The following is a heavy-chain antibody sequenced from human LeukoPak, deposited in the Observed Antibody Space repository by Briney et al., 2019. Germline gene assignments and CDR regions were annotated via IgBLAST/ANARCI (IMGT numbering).Heavy chain of an antibody. CDR3: ARGSWAAAAGNNDYYYMDV. CDR1: GGTFSSYA. V-gene: IGHV1-69*06. D-gene: IGHD6-13*01. Sequence: SVKVSCKASGGTFSSYAISWVRQAPGQGLEWMGGIIPIFGTANYAQKFQGRVTITADKSTSTAYMELSSLRSEDTAVYYCARGSWAAAAGNNDYYYMDVWGKGTTVTVSS. J-gene: IGHJ6*03. CDR2: IIPIFGTA.